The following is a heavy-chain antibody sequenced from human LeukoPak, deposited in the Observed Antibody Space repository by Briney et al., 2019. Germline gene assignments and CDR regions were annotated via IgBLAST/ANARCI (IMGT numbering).Heavy chain of an antibody. CDR2: INPSGGST. Sequence: GASVKVSCKASGYTFTSYYMHWVRQAPGQGLEWMGIINPSGGSTSYAQKFQGRVTMTRDTSTSTVYMELSSLRSEDTAVYYCARWETRSWYGKRGFDYWGQGTLVTVSS. J-gene: IGHJ4*02. CDR1: GYTFTSYY. V-gene: IGHV1-46*01. D-gene: IGHD6-13*01. CDR3: ARWETRSWYGKRGFDY.